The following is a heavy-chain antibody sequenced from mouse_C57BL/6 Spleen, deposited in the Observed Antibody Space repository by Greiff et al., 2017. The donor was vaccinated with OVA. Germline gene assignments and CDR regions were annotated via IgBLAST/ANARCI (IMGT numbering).Heavy chain of an antibody. D-gene: IGHD1-1*01. CDR3: ARGTTVVARADY. V-gene: IGHV1-55*01. CDR1: GYTFTSYW. CDR2: IHPGSGST. Sequence: QVQLQQPGAELVKPGASVKMSCKASGYTFTSYWITWVKQRPGQGLEWIGDIHPGSGSTNYNEKFKSKATLTVDTSSSTAYMQLSSLTSEDSAVYYCARGTTVVARADYWGQGTTLTVSS. J-gene: IGHJ2*01.